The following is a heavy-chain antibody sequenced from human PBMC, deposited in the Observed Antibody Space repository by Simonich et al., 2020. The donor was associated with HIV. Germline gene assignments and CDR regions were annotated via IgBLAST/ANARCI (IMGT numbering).Heavy chain of an antibody. V-gene: IGHV4-34*01. CDR3: ARGISNWGRSDWFDP. D-gene: IGHD7-27*01. CDR1: GTSFSHYY. Sequence: QVQLQQWGAGLLKPSETLSLPCAGYGTSFSHYYWTWLRQPPGKGLEWIGDSIYRGSTNWNPSLRSRVTVSVDTSKNQFSLKLRSLTAADTAVYYCARGISNWGRSDWFDPWGREPWSLSPQ. CDR2: SIYRGST. J-gene: IGHJ5*02.